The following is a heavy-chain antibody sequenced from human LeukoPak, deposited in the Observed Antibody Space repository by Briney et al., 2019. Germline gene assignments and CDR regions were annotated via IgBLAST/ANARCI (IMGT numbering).Heavy chain of an antibody. V-gene: IGHV1-8*01. CDR1: GYTFTSYD. J-gene: IGHJ3*02. D-gene: IGHD3-22*01. Sequence: ASVKVSCKASGYTFTSYDINWVRQATGQGLEWMGCMNPNSGNTDYAQKFQGRVTVTRNTSISTAYMELSSLRSEDTAVYYCAVTMSGSFAIWGQGTMVTVSS. CDR3: AVTMSGSFAI. CDR2: MNPNSGNT.